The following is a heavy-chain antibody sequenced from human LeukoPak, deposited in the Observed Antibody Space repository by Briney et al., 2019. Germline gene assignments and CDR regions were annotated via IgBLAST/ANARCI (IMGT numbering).Heavy chain of an antibody. CDR1: GFTFSSYS. V-gene: IGHV3-48*01. J-gene: IGHJ4*02. CDR2: ISSSSSTI. Sequence: WGSLRLSCAASGFTFSSYSMNWVRQAPGKGLEWVSYISSSSSTIYYADSVKGRFTISRDNAKNSLYLQVNSLRAEDTAAYYCARDTSLGYCTNGVCPLGYWGQGTLVTVSS. D-gene: IGHD2-8*01. CDR3: ARDTSLGYCTNGVCPLGY.